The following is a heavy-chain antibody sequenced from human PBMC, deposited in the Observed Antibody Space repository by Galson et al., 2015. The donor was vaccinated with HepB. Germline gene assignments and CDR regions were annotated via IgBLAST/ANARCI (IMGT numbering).Heavy chain of an antibody. J-gene: IGHJ6*02. V-gene: IGHV1-69*13. CDR3: ARDRVGGYGGNLQFYYYGMDV. CDR2: IVPTFGIA. CDR1: GGTFSKYA. D-gene: IGHD4-23*01. Sequence: SVKVSCKAAGGTFSKYAFSWVRQAPGQGPEWMGGIVPTFGIAIYAQKFQGSVTITADEPTRTVHMELSSLRSDDTAVYYCARDRVGGYGGNLQFYYYGMDVWGRGTTVTVSS.